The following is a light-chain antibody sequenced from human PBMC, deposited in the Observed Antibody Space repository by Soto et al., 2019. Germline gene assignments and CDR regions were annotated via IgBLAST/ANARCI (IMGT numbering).Light chain of an antibody. CDR1: SSNIGSNS. Sequence: QSVLTQPPSASGTPGQRVTISCSGSSSNIGSNSVNWYQQLPGTAPQVVIYNSNQRPSGVPGRLSGSKSGTSASLAVSGLQSEDEADYYCAAWDDSLQAVVFGGGTKLTVL. CDR2: NSN. V-gene: IGLV1-44*01. J-gene: IGLJ2*01. CDR3: AAWDDSLQAVV.